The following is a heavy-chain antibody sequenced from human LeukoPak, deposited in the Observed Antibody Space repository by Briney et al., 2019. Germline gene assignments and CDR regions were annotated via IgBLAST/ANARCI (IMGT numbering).Heavy chain of an antibody. CDR1: GFTFSDYY. V-gene: IGHV3-11*01. CDR2: ISSSGSTI. D-gene: IGHD3-10*01. Sequence: GGSLRLSCGASGFTFSDYYMSWIRQAPGKGLEWVSYISSSGSTIYYADSVKGRFTISRDNAKNSLYLQMNSLRAEDTAVYYCARSLVRGVIIRPFDYWGQGTLVTVSS. CDR3: ARSLVRGVIIRPFDY. J-gene: IGHJ4*02.